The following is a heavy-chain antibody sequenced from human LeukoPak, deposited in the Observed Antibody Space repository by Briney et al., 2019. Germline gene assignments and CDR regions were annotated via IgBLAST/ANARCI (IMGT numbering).Heavy chain of an antibody. CDR1: GYTFTCYY. CDR2: INPNSGGT. V-gene: IGHV1-2*02. D-gene: IGHD6-19*01. CDR3: ARPSGWYGDFDY. Sequence: GASVKVSCKGSGYTFTCYYIHWVRQGPAQGLEWMGWINPNSGGTTYAQKFQGRVTMTRNTSISTTYMEVSRLNSDDTAVYYRARPSGWYGDFDYWGQGTLVTVSS. J-gene: IGHJ4*02.